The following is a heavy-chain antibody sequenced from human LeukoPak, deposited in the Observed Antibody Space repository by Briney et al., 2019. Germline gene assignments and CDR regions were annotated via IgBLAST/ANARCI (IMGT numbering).Heavy chain of an antibody. Sequence: SETLSLTCTVSGGSISSGGYYWSWIRQPPGKGLEWIGYIYYSGSTYYNPSLKSRVTISVDTSKNQFSLKLSSVTAADTAVYYCARGEFIFGVGFDYWGHGTLVTVSS. CDR2: IYYSGST. V-gene: IGHV4-31*03. D-gene: IGHD3-3*01. J-gene: IGHJ4*01. CDR1: GGSISSGGYY. CDR3: ARGEFIFGVGFDY.